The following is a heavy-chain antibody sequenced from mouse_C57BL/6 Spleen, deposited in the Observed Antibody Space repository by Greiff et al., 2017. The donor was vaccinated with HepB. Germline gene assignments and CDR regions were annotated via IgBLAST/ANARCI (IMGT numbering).Heavy chain of an antibody. CDR1: GFTFSSYG. D-gene: IGHD1-1*01. CDR2: ISSGGSYT. J-gene: IGHJ4*01. CDR3: ARHEDYGSAMDY. Sequence: EVKLMESGGDLVKPGGSLKLSCAASGFTFSSYGMSWVRQTPDKRLEWVATISSGGSYTYYPDSVKGRFTISRANAKNTLYLQMSSLKSEDTALYYCARHEDYGSAMDYWGQVTSVTVSS. V-gene: IGHV5-6*01.